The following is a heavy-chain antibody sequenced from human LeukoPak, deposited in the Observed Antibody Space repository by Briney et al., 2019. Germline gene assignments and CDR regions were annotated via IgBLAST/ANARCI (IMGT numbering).Heavy chain of an antibody. J-gene: IGHJ4*02. CDR1: GFTFSSYA. V-gene: IGHV3-30-3*01. CDR2: ISYDGSNK. Sequence: GGSLRLSCAASGFTFSSYAMHWVRQAPGKGLEWVAVISYDGSNKYYADSVKGRFTISRDNSKNTLYLQMNSLRAEDTAVYYCARENQDYVWGSYRSSLDYWGQGTLVTGSS. CDR3: ARENQDYVWGSYRSSLDY. D-gene: IGHD3-16*02.